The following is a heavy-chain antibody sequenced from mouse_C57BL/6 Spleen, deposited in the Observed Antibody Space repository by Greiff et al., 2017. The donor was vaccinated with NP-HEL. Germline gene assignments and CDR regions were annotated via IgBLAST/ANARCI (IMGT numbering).Heavy chain of an antibody. CDR3: ASEGGYEADY. J-gene: IGHJ2*01. D-gene: IGHD2-3*01. CDR2: IYPSDSET. CDR1: GYTFTSYW. V-gene: IGHV1-61*01. Sequence: QVQLQQPGAELVRPGSSVKLSCKASGYTFTSYWMDWVKQRPGQGLEWIGNIYPSDSETHYNQKFKDKATLTVDKSSSTAYMQLSSLTSEDSAVYYCASEGGYEADYWGQGTTLTVSS.